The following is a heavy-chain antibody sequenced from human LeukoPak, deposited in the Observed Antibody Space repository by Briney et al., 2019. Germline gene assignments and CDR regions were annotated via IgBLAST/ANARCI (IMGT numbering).Heavy chain of an antibody. J-gene: IGHJ4*02. CDR3: AREGTPGSNPFDY. V-gene: IGHV1-2*02. CDR1: GYTFTSYA. D-gene: IGHD4-23*01. Sequence: GASVKVSCKASGYTFTSYAMHWVRQAPGQRLEWMGWINPNSGGTNYAQKFQGRVTMTRDTSISTAYMELSRLRSDDTAVYYCAREGTPGSNPFDYWGQGTLVTVSS. CDR2: INPNSGGT.